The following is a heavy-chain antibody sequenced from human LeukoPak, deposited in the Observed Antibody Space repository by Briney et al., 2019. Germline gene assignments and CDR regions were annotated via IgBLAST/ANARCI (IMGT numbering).Heavy chain of an antibody. J-gene: IGHJ4*02. Sequence: ASVKVSCKASGYTFTSYCISWVRQAPGQGLEWMGWISAYNGNTNYAQKLQGRVTMTTDTSTSIAYMELRSLRSDDTAVYYCARGLDSVPQYYFDYWGQGTLVTVSS. D-gene: IGHD4-11*01. V-gene: IGHV1-18*01. CDR2: ISAYNGNT. CDR1: GYTFTSYC. CDR3: ARGLDSVPQYYFDY.